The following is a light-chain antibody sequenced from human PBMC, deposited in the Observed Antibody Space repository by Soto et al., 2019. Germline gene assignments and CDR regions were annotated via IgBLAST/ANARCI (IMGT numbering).Light chain of an antibody. V-gene: IGKV1-5*01. CDR2: DAS. CDR1: QSMSSW. CDR3: QQYNSYPLT. J-gene: IGKJ4*01. Sequence: DIQMTQSPSSLSAVVGDRVTITCRASQSMSSWLAWYQQKPGKAPKLLIYDASSLESGVPSRFSGSGPGTEFTLTISSLQPDDFATYYCQQYNSYPLTFGGGTKVEIK.